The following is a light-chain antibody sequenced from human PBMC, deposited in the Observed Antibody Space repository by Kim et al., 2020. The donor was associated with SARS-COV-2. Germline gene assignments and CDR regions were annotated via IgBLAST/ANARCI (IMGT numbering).Light chain of an antibody. J-gene: IGKJ2*01. CDR2: DGS. V-gene: IGKV3-11*01. Sequence: DIVLTQSPATLSLSPGERATLSCRASQSVSSSLAWYQQKPGQSPKLLIYDGSNRATGIPARFSGSGSGTDFTLTISSLEPEDFAIYYCQHRSNGYTFGQGTKLEI. CDR1: QSVSSS. CDR3: QHRSNGYT.